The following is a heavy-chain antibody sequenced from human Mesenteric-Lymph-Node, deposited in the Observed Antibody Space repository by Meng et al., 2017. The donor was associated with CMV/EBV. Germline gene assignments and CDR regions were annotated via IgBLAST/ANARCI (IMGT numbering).Heavy chain of an antibody. D-gene: IGHD2-15*01. V-gene: IGHV1-69*02. Sequence: SVKVSCKASGGTFSSYTISWVRQAPGQGLEWMGRIIPILGIANYAQKFQGRVTITADESTSTAYMELSSLRSDDTAVYYCARGHIVVVVTATWSSGWFDPWGQGTLVTVSS. CDR1: GGTFSSYT. J-gene: IGHJ5*02. CDR2: IIPILGIA. CDR3: ARGHIVVVVTATWSSGWFDP.